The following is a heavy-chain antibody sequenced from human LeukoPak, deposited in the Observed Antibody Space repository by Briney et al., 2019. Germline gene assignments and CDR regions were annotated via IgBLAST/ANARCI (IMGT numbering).Heavy chain of an antibody. CDR1: GGSISSFY. CDR2: IYYSGST. D-gene: IGHD5-18*01. CDR3: ARQGRRVQLWSRTNWFDP. V-gene: IGHV4-59*08. J-gene: IGHJ5*02. Sequence: SETLSLTCTVSGGSISSFYWSWIRQPPGKGLEWIGYIYYSGSTNYNPSLKSRVTISVDTSKNQFSLKLSSVTAADTAVYYCARQGRRVQLWSRTNWFDPWGQGALVTVPS.